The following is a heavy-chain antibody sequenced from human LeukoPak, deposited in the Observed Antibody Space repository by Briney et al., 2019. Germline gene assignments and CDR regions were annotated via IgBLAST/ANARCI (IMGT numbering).Heavy chain of an antibody. CDR1: GGSISSYY. CDR3: ARDRGGTLDY. CDR2: IDYSGST. V-gene: IGHV4-59*01. D-gene: IGHD1-1*01. J-gene: IGHJ4*02. Sequence: SETLSLTCTVSGGSISSYYWNWIRQPPGKGLEWIGYIDYSGSTNYNPSLKSRVTISVDTSKKQFSLKLSSVTAADTAMYYCARDRGGTLDYWGQGTLVTVSS.